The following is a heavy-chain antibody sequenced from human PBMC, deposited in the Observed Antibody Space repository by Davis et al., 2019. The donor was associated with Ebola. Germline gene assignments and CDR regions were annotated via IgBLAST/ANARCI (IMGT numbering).Heavy chain of an antibody. D-gene: IGHD6-6*01. Sequence: GESLKISCAASGFNFRTYSMNWVRLAPGKGLEWISFISIYSTTIYYADSVKGRFTISRDDAKNSLSLQMNSLRDEDTAVYYCASLGAARPQSHYSYYFGMDVWGQGTTVTVSS. CDR1: GFNFRTYS. CDR2: ISIYSTTI. J-gene: IGHJ6*02. CDR3: ASLGAARPQSHYSYYFGMDV. V-gene: IGHV3-48*02.